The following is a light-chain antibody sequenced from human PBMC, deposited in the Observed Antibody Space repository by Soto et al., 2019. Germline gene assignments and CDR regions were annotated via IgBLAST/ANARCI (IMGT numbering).Light chain of an antibody. CDR3: MQGTHWIQT. V-gene: IGKV2-30*01. CDR2: KVS. CDR1: QILLFTDGNTY. Sequence: LMTQSPLSLPVTLGQPASISCTSIQILLFTDGNTYLNWFQQRTAQHPRRLIYKVSHRDSGVPERFSGSGSGTDFTMKISRVEDDDVGIYYCMQGTHWIQTFGQGTKVDIK. J-gene: IGKJ1*01.